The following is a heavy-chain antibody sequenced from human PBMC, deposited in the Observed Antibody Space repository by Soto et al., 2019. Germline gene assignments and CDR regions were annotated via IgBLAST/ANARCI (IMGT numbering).Heavy chain of an antibody. Sequence: PGGSLRLSCAASGFTFSSYWMHWVRQAPGKGLVWVSRINSDGSSTSYADSVKGRFTISRDNAKNTLYLQMNSLRAEDTAVYYCARATGQWLPQGFDYWGQGTLVTVSS. CDR2: INSDGSST. V-gene: IGHV3-74*01. CDR3: ARATGQWLPQGFDY. J-gene: IGHJ4*02. CDR1: GFTFSSYW. D-gene: IGHD6-19*01.